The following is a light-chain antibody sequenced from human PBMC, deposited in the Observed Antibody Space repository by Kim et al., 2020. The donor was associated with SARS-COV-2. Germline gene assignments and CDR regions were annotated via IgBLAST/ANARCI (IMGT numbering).Light chain of an antibody. CDR1: SLRSDN. V-gene: IGLV3-19*01. CDR2: DKN. CDR3: NSRDSNDNVV. Sequence: VALGQTIRITCQGDSLRSDNATWYQQKPEQAPIVVIYDKNSRPSGIPDRFSGSSSGNTASLTITGTQAGDEADYYCNSRDSNDNVVFGGGTQLTVL. J-gene: IGLJ2*01.